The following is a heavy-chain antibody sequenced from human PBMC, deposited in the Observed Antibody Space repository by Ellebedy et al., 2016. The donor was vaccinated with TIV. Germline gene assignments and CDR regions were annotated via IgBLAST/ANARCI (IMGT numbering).Heavy chain of an antibody. CDR3: ASPRGYNYYYYGMDV. D-gene: IGHD5-18*01. V-gene: IGHV1-3*01. CDR2: INAGNGNT. Sequence: ASVKVSCKASGYTFTSYAMHWVRQAPGQRLEWMGWINAGNGNTKYSQKFQGRVTITRETSESTAYMELSSLRSEDTAVYYCASPRGYNYYYYGMDVWGQGTTVTVSS. CDR1: GYTFTSYA. J-gene: IGHJ6*02.